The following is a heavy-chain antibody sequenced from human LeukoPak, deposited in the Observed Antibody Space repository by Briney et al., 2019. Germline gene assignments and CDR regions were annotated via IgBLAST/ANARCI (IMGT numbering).Heavy chain of an antibody. D-gene: IGHD6-6*01. V-gene: IGHV1-69*05. CDR3: ATEYSSSSGAFDI. Sequence: SVKVSCKASGGTFSSYAISWVRQAPGRGLEWMGGIIPIFGTANYAQKFQGRVTITTDESTSTAYMELSSLRSEDTAVYYCATEYSSSSGAFDIWGQGTMVTVSS. CDR2: IIPIFGTA. CDR1: GGTFSSYA. J-gene: IGHJ3*02.